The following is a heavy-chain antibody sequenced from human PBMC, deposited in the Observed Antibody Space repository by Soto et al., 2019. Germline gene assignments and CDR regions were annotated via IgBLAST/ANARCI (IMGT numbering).Heavy chain of an antibody. V-gene: IGHV3-53*01. Sequence: EVQLVESGGGLIQPGGSLRLSCAASGFTVSSNYMSWVRQAPGKGLEWVSVIYSGGSTYYADSVKGRFTISRDNSKNTLYLQMNGLRAEDTAVYYCARASTTANWFDPWGQGTLVTVSS. J-gene: IGHJ5*02. CDR2: IYSGGST. CDR3: ARASTTANWFDP. CDR1: GFTVSSNY. D-gene: IGHD4-17*01.